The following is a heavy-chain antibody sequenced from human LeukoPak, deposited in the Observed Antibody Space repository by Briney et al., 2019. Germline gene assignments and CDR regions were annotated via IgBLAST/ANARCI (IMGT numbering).Heavy chain of an antibody. V-gene: IGHV3-7*04. J-gene: IGHJ4*02. D-gene: IGHD6-19*01. CDR3: ARAVAESEDY. CDR2: IKQDGSEK. Sequence: QTGGSLRLSCAASGFTFSSYAMSWVRQAPGKGLEWVANIKQDGSEKYYVDSVKGRFTISRDNAKNSLYLQMNSLGAEGTAVYYCARAVAESEDYWGQGTLVTVSS. CDR1: GFTFSSYA.